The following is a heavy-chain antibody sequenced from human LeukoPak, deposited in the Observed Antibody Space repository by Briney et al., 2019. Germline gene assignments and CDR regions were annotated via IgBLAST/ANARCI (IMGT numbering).Heavy chain of an antibody. CDR1: GFTFSSYA. Sequence: LPGRSLRLSCAASGFTFSSYAMHWVRQAPGKGLEWVAVKTSDGNNKYYADSVKGRFTISRDNAKNSLYLQMNSLRAEDTAVYYCVREGQVEDLVSWGQGTLVTVSS. J-gene: IGHJ5*02. CDR2: KTSDGNNK. V-gene: IGHV3-30-3*01. CDR3: VREGQVEDLVS. D-gene: IGHD1-26*01.